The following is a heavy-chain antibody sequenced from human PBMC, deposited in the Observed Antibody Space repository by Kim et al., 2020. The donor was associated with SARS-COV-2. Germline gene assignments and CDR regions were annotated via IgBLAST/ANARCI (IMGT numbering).Heavy chain of an antibody. J-gene: IGHJ4*02. D-gene: IGHD2-15*01. V-gene: IGHV3-23*01. CDR3: AKDSCWWGGGRCLDY. Sequence: ESGTGRFTIDRENSKNTMYLQVNSVRAEETAVYYCAKDSCWWGGGRCLDYWGQGTLVTVSS.